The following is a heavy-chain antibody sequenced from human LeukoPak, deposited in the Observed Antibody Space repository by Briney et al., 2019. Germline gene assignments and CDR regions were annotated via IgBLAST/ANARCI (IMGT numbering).Heavy chain of an antibody. CDR1: GFTFDDYG. V-gene: IGHV3-20*04. J-gene: IGHJ4*02. CDR2: INLNGGST. D-gene: IGHD3-10*01. Sequence: GGSLRLSCAASGFTFDDYGVSWVRQAPGKGLEWVSGINLNGGSTGYADSVKGRFTISRDNSKNSLYLQMNSLRAEDTALYYCAKDMAAYYYASGNIDYWGQGTLVTVSS. CDR3: AKDMAAYYYASGNIDY.